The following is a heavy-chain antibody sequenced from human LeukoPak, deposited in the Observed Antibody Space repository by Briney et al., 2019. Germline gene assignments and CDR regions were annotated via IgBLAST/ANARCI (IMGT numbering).Heavy chain of an antibody. J-gene: IGHJ5*02. CDR2: SASGGTT. CDR3: AKEPREYCSSTSCPNWIDP. D-gene: IGHD2-2*01. CDR1: GFTFSSYA. V-gene: IGHV3-23*01. Sequence: GGSLRLSCAASGFTFSSYAMSWVRQAPGKGLEWVSASASGGTTYYADSVKGRFTISGDNSKNTLYLQMSSLRAEDTAVYYCAKEPREYCSSTSCPNWIDPWGQGTLVTVSS.